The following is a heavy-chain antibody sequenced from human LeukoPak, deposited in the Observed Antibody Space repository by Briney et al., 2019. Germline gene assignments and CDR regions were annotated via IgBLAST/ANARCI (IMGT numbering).Heavy chain of an antibody. J-gene: IGHJ4*02. CDR2: IKQDGSEK. Sequence: GGSLRLSCAASGFTFSSYWMSWVRQAPGKGLEWVANIKQDGSEKYYVDSVKGRFTISRDNAKNSLYLQMNSLRAEDTAVYYCARAASGSRDGYNWHFDYWGQGTLVTVSS. CDR1: GFTFSSYW. D-gene: IGHD5-24*01. CDR3: ARAASGSRDGYNWHFDY. V-gene: IGHV3-7*01.